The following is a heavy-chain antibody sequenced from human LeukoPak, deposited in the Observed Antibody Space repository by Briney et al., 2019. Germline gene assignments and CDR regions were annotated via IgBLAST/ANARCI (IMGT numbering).Heavy chain of an antibody. J-gene: IGHJ3*02. CDR1: GGTFSSYA. D-gene: IGHD3-22*01. V-gene: IGHV1-69*05. CDR3: ARDEPRDIYYDSSGYYPSGAFDI. Sequence: SVKVSCKASGGTFSSYAISWVRQAPGQGLEWMGMIIPIFGTANYGQRLQGRVTITTDESTSTAYMELSSLRSEDTAVYYCARDEPRDIYYDSSGYYPSGAFDIWGQGTMVTVSS. CDR2: IIPIFGTA.